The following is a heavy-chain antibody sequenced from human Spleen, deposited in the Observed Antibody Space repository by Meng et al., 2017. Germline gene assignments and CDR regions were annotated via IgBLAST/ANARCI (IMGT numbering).Heavy chain of an antibody. D-gene: IGHD3-16*01. CDR3: ARGLHYFEY. CDR2: IYSGGST. V-gene: IGHV3-53*01. CDR1: GFTVSSNY. Sequence: GESLKISCAASGFTVSSNYMSWVRQAPGKGLEWVSVIYSGGSTYYADSVKGRFTISRDNSKNTLYLQRNTLRAEDTAVYYCARGLHYFEYWGQGTLVTVSS. J-gene: IGHJ4*02.